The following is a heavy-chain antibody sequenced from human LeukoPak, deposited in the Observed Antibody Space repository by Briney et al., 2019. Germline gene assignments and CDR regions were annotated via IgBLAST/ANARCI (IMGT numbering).Heavy chain of an antibody. CDR1: RFTFSSYW. D-gene: IGHD6-13*01. CDR3: ARDAAGLGIAAAFDY. V-gene: IGHV3-74*01. Sequence: GGSLSLSCAASRFTFSSYWMHWVRQAPGKGLVWVSSINSDGSSTSYADSVKGRFTISRDNAKNKLYLQMNSLRAEDTAVYSCARDAAGLGIAAAFDYWGQGTLVTVSS. J-gene: IGHJ4*02. CDR2: INSDGSST.